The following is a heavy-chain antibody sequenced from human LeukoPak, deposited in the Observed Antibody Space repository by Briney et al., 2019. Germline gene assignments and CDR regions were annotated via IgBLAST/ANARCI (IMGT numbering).Heavy chain of an antibody. CDR2: IRSKAYGGTT. D-gene: IGHD5-12*01. Sequence: GGSLRLSCTASGFTFGDYAMSWVLQAPGKGLEWVGFIRSKAYGGTTEYAASVKGRFTISRDDSKSIAYLQMNSLKTEDTAVYYCTRGRGYSGYDLDYFDYWGQGTLVTVSS. V-gene: IGHV3-49*04. CDR3: TRGRGYSGYDLDYFDY. J-gene: IGHJ4*02. CDR1: GFTFGDYA.